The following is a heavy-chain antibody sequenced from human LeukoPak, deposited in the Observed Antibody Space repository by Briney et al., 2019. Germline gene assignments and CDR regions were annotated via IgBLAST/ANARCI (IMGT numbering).Heavy chain of an antibody. V-gene: IGHV1-2*06. CDR3: ARVPPRGSGSYNLFDY. CDR2: INPNSGGT. D-gene: IGHD1-26*01. Sequence: GASVKVSCKASGYTFTGYYMHWVRQAPGQGLEWMGRINPNSGGTNYAQKFQGRATMTRDTSISTAYMELSRLRSDDTAVYYCARVPPRGSGSYNLFDYWGQGTLVTVSS. J-gene: IGHJ4*02. CDR1: GYTFTGYY.